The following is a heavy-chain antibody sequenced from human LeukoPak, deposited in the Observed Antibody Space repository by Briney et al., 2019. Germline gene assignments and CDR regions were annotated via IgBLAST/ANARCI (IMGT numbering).Heavy chain of an antibody. CDR1: GYSFTTYW. J-gene: IGHJ4*02. Sequence: GESLKISCKGLGYSFTTYWIGWVRQMPGKGLEWMGIIYPGDSDTRYSPSFQGQVTISADESISTAYLQWSSLKASDTAMYYCARQLDYYDKRDYWGQGTLVTVAS. D-gene: IGHD3-22*01. V-gene: IGHV5-51*01. CDR2: IYPGDSDT. CDR3: ARQLDYYDKRDY.